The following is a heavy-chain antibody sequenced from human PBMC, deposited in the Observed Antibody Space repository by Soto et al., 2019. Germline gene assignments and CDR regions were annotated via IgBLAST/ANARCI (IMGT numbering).Heavy chain of an antibody. CDR2: IYYTGST. CDR1: GGSISSYY. J-gene: IGHJ5*02. V-gene: IGHV4-59*01. D-gene: IGHD2-2*02. Sequence: PSETLSLTCTVSGGSISSYYWTWIRQSPGKGLEWIGYIYYTGSTKYSPSLKSRVTISLGTSRNQFSLNLSSVTAADTAVYYCARGVVVVPAAIPGGVVGGSDWFDPWGQGTLVTVS. CDR3: ARGVVVVPAAIPGGVVGGSDWFDP.